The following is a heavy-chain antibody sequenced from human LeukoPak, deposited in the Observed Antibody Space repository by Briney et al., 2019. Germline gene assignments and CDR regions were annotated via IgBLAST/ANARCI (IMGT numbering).Heavy chain of an antibody. D-gene: IGHD4-17*01. CDR3: GKDPNGDYIGAFDF. V-gene: IGHV3-23*01. CDR1: GITFRNYA. CDR2: ITGSGDTR. Sequence: PGRSLRLSCVASGITFRNYAVTWVRQAPGKGLEWVSSITGSGDTRRYADSVKGRFTISRDNSVDTLYLQMNSLSAEDTAIYYCGKDPNGDYIGAFDFWGRGTMVTVSS. J-gene: IGHJ3*01.